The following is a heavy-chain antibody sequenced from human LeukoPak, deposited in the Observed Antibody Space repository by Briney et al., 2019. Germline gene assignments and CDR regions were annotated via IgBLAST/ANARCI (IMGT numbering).Heavy chain of an antibody. V-gene: IGHV1-2*02. D-gene: IGHD3-22*01. CDR1: GYTFTGYY. J-gene: IGHJ4*02. Sequence: ASVKVSCKASGYTFTGYYMHWVRQAPGQGLEWMGWINPNSGGTNYAQKFQGRVTMTRDTSISTAYMELNSLRSEDTAVYYCARGYYFDTSGYYSIDFWGQGTLVTVSS. CDR3: ARGYYFDTSGYYSIDF. CDR2: INPNSGGT.